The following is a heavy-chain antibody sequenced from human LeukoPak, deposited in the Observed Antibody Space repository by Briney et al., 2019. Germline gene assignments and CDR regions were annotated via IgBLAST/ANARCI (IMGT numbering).Heavy chain of an antibody. D-gene: IGHD6-19*01. V-gene: IGHV4-39*01. CDR2: IYYSRNT. CDR1: SGSISSSSYY. Sequence: TSETLSLTCTVSSGSISSSSYYWGWIRQPPGKGLEWIGSIYYSRNTYYNPSLKSRVTISVDPSKNQFSLKLRSVTAADTAVYCCASAVAGTQALDYWGQGTLVTVSS. J-gene: IGHJ4*02. CDR3: ASAVAGTQALDY.